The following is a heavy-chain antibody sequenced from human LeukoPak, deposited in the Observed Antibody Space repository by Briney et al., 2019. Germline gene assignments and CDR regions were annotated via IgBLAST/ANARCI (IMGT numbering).Heavy chain of an antibody. J-gene: IGHJ4*02. D-gene: IGHD3-10*01. CDR1: GGSISSGSYY. V-gene: IGHV4-61*02. CDR3: ARHNRAPKGVRGVIPLRLRGGRFDY. CDR2: IYTSGST. Sequence: SETLSLTCTVSGGSISSGSYYWSWIRQPAGKGLEWIGRIYTSGSTNYNPSLKSRVTISVDTSKNQFSLKLSSVTAADTAVYYCARHNRAPKGVRGVIPLRLRGGRFDYWGQGTLVTVSS.